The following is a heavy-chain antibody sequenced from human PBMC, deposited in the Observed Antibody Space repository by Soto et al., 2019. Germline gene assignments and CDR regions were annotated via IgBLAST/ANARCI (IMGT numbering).Heavy chain of an antibody. CDR3: ATLQGGDSIRR. V-gene: IGHV3-30*03. D-gene: IGHD2-21*02. CDR1: GFTFSSYG. J-gene: IGHJ4*02. Sequence: QVQLVESGGGVVQPGRSLRLSCAASGFTFSSYGMHWVRQAPGKGLEWVAVISYDGSNKYYADSVKGRFTISRDNSKNTLYLQMNSLRAEDTAVYYCATLQGGDSIRRWGQGTLVTVSS. CDR2: ISYDGSNK.